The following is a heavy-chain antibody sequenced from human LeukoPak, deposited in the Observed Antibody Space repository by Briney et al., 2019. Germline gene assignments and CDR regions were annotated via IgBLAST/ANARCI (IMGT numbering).Heavy chain of an antibody. CDR1: GFTFSSYA. CDR2: VSGSGITT. CDR3: AKYGGSSATVNWFDP. J-gene: IGHJ5*02. V-gene: IGHV3-23*01. Sequence: GGSLRLSCAASGFTFSSYAMSWVRQAPGKGLEWVSVVSGSGITTYYADSVKGRFTISRDNSKNTLYLQMNSLRAEDTAVYYCAKYGGSSATVNWFDPWGQGTLVTVSS. D-gene: IGHD1-26*01.